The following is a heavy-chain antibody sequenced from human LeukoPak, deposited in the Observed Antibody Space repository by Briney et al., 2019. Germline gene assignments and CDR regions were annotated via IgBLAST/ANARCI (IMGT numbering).Heavy chain of an antibody. CDR3: ARDGKQQLGFDY. CDR1: GYTFTSYG. CDR2: ISAYNGKT. J-gene: IGHJ4*02. V-gene: IGHV1-18*01. Sequence: ASVKVSCKASGYTFTSYGISWVRQAPGHGLEWMGWISAYNGKTNHAQNFQGRVTMTTDTSTSTAYMELRSLRSDDTAVYYCARDGKQQLGFDYWGQGTLVTVSS. D-gene: IGHD6-13*01.